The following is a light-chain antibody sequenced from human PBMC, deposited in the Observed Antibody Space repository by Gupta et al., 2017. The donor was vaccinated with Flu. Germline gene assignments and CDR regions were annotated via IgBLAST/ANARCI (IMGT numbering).Light chain of an antibody. CDR3: RQYDSYSLT. J-gene: IGKJ4*01. V-gene: IGKV1-5*03. CDR2: KAS. CDR1: QSLSSW. Sequence: DIQMTQSPSTLSAYVGDRVTITCRASQSLSSWLAWYQQKPGKAPNLLIYKASNLESGVPSRFSGSGSGTEVTLTISSLQPDEFATYYCRQYDSYSLTFGGGTKVEI.